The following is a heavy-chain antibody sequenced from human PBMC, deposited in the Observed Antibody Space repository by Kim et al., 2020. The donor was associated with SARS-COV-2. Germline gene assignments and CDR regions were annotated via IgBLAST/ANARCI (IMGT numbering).Heavy chain of an antibody. CDR3: ARDTPGGSGSYVFDY. V-gene: IGHV1-18*01. Sequence: QKLQGRVTMTTDTSTSTAYMELRSLRSDDTAVYYCARDTPGGSGSYVFDYWGQGTLVTVSS. D-gene: IGHD3-10*01. J-gene: IGHJ4*02.